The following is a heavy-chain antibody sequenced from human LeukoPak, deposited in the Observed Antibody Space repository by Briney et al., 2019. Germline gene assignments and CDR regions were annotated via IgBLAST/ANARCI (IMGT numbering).Heavy chain of an antibody. V-gene: IGHV4-4*02. CDR2: VNLQGST. D-gene: IGHD6-6*01. J-gene: IGHJ4*02. Sequence: SGTLSLTCGVSGGSISNTNWWTWVRQPPGKGLEWIGEVNLQGSTNYNPSLKSRVTISVDTSKNQFSLKLSSVTAADTAVYYCASPDSSSSPFDYWGQGTLVTVSS. CDR1: GGSISNTNW. CDR3: ASPDSSSSPFDY.